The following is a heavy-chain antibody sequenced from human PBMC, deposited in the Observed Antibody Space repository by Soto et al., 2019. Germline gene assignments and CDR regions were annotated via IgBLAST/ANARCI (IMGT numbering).Heavy chain of an antibody. V-gene: IGHV5-10-1*01. J-gene: IGHJ6*02. D-gene: IGHD2-21*02. CDR1: GDRFATYC. CDR3: ASHNFFCGGDCNSSGMDV. CDR2: IDPSDSYT. Sequence: QXISGHGSGDRFATYCINWVRQVSGGGLEWLGRIDPSDSYTKYNPSFQGHVTISADKSTSTAYLQWSSLRASDTAVYYCASHNFFCGGDCNSSGMDVWGQGTTVTVSS.